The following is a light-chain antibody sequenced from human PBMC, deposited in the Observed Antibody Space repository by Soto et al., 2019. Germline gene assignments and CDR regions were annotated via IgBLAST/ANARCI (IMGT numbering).Light chain of an antibody. V-gene: IGKV3-15*01. J-gene: IGKJ1*01. CDR3: QQYDNWPRT. Sequence: MLMTQSPATLSVSPGERATLSCRTSQSVSSNLAWYQQTPGQAPRLLIYGASTRATGIPARFSGSGSGTEFTLTISSLQSEDFAVYFCQQYDNWPRTFGQGTKVDIK. CDR2: GAS. CDR1: QSVSSN.